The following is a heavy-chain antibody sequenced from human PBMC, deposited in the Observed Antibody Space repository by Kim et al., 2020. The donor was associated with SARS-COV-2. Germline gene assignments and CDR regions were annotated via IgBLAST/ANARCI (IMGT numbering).Heavy chain of an antibody. Sequence: GGSLRLSCEASGFTFSSFAMSWVRQAPGRGLEWVARRNNGENAYNADAAKGRFTVFRGNTKNILHLQLNNRRVADTAAEYCAKEHESSGGYTFDSWGRGT. CDR1: GFTFSSFA. CDR3: AKEHESSGGYTFDS. V-gene: IGHV3-23*01. J-gene: IGHJ4*03. CDR2: RRNNGENA. D-gene: IGHD1-1*01.